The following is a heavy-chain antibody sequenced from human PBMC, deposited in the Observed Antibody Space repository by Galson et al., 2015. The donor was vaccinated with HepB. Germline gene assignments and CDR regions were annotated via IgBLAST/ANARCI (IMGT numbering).Heavy chain of an antibody. CDR1: GGTFGSYA. J-gene: IGHJ5*02. CDR3: ARDGAYCGGDCYSGWFDP. V-gene: IGHV1-69*13. CDR2: IIPIFGTA. D-gene: IGHD2-21*02. Sequence: SVKVSCKASGGTFGSYAISWVRQAPGQGLEWMGGIIPIFGTANYAQKFQGRVTITADESTSTAYMELSSLRSEDTAVYYCARDGAYCGGDCYSGWFDPWGQGTLVTVSS.